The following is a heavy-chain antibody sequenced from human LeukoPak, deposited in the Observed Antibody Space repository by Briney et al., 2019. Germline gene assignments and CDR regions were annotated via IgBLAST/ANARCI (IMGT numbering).Heavy chain of an antibody. Sequence: GGSLRLSCAASGFTFSSYGMNWVRQAPGKGLEWVSGINWNGGSTGYADSVKGRFTISRDNAKNSLYLQMNSLRAEDTALYYCARWYSSGWHWYFDLWGRGTLVTVSS. V-gene: IGHV3-20*04. CDR2: INWNGGST. CDR1: GFTFSSYG. J-gene: IGHJ2*01. CDR3: ARWYSSGWHWYFDL. D-gene: IGHD6-19*01.